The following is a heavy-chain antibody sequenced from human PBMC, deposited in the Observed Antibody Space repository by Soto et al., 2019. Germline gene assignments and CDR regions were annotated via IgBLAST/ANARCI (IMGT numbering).Heavy chain of an antibody. V-gene: IGHV3-33*01. CDR3: AAAPSDVDV. Sequence: QVQLVESGGGVVQPGRSLRLSCAASGFTFSSYGMHWVRQAPGKGLEWVAVIWYDGSNKYYADSVKGRFTISRDNSKNPLYLQMNSLRAEDTAVYYCAAAPSDVDVWGQGTTVTVSS. CDR1: GFTFSSYG. CDR2: IWYDGSNK. D-gene: IGHD6-6*01. J-gene: IGHJ6*02.